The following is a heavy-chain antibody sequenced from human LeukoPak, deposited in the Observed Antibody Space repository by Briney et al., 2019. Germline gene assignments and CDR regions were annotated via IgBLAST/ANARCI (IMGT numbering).Heavy chain of an antibody. J-gene: IGHJ4*02. Sequence: PGGSLRLSCAASGFTFSSYWLHWVRQAPGKGLEYVSRINTDGSRINYADSVKGRFTISRDNAKNTLYLQMNSLRVEDMAVYYCARRGGGYHFDYWGQGTLVTVSS. V-gene: IGHV3-74*01. CDR2: INTDGSRI. CDR3: ARRGGGYHFDY. D-gene: IGHD3-22*01. CDR1: GFTFSSYW.